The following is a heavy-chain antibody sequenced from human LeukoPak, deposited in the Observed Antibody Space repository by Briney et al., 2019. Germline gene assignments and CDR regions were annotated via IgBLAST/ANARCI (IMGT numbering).Heavy chain of an antibody. CDR1: GLTFSGYS. CDR2: ITSSSSYI. Sequence: GGSLRLSCAASGLTFSGYSMNWVRQAPGKGLEWVSPITSSSSYIYYSDSVKGRFTISRDNAKNSMYLQMNSLRAEDTAVYYCARVELDNSRSYERDFDYWGQGTLVTVSS. D-gene: IGHD3-10*01. V-gene: IGHV3-21*01. CDR3: ARVELDNSRSYERDFDY. J-gene: IGHJ4*02.